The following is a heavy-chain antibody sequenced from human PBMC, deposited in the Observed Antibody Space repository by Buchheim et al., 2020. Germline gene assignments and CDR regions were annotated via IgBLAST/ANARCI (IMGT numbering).Heavy chain of an antibody. D-gene: IGHD3-10*01. Sequence: QVQLVESGGGVVQPGRSLRLSCAASGFTFSSYGMHWVRQAPGKGVEWVAVISYDGSNKYYADSVKGRFTISRDNSKNTLHLQMNSLRAEDTAVYYCAKEYYYGSGTTMAYYYYGMDVWGQGTT. J-gene: IGHJ6*02. CDR1: GFTFSSYG. CDR2: ISYDGSNK. V-gene: IGHV3-30*18. CDR3: AKEYYYGSGTTMAYYYYGMDV.